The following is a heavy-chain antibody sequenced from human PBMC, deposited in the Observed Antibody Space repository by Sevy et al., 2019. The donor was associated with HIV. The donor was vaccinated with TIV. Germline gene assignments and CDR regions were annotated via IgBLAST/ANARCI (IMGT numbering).Heavy chain of an antibody. J-gene: IGHJ6*02. Sequence: ASVKVYCKASGGTFSNYAICWVRQAPGQGLEWMGGFIPMFDTANYAQKFQGKVTLTADGSTTTAYMELSSLRSDDTAVYYCAGSYFDSSGYSPLYYYGIDVWGQGTTVTVSS. V-gene: IGHV1-69*13. CDR2: FIPMFDTA. CDR3: AGSYFDSSGYSPLYYYGIDV. D-gene: IGHD3-22*01. CDR1: GGTFSNYA.